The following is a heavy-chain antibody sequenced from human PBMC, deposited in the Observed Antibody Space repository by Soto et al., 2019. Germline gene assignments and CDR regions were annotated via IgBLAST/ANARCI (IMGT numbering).Heavy chain of an antibody. Sequence: GAPKKISKKADEYSCTSYWIGWVRQMPRKGLEWMGIIYPGDSAISYNQSFHSQTTISAAKSVSTDYLQWSRLNASDTAMYYGARLPPGSSGNAKDYWGQGTLVTVSS. D-gene: IGHD6-25*01. CDR1: EYSCTSYW. CDR3: ARLPPGSSGNAKDY. CDR2: IYPGDSAI. V-gene: IGHV5-51*01. J-gene: IGHJ4*02.